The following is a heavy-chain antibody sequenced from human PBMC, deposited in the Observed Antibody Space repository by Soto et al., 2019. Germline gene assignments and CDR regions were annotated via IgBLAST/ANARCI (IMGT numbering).Heavy chain of an antibody. D-gene: IGHD5-12*01. CDR1: GFSLTTRGVA. CDR3: AHRSRGYAYYFDQ. Sequence: QITLKESGPALVRPTQTLTLTCSFSGFSLTTRGVAVGWIRQPPGTALEWLALIFWDDDKWYSPSLRSRLTITADTSKTQVVLTMTNMDPVDTATYYCAHRSRGYAYYFDQWGQGTLVTVSS. V-gene: IGHV2-5*02. J-gene: IGHJ4*02. CDR2: IFWDDDK.